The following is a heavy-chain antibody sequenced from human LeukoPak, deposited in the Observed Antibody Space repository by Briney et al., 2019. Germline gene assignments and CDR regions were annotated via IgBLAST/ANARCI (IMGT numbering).Heavy chain of an antibody. CDR2: INGNGGSI. J-gene: IGHJ4*02. CDR3: AKVDSKWLLLRTDY. V-gene: IGHV3-23*01. CDR1: GFTFSSYA. Sequence: PGGSLRLSCSASGFTFSSYAMSWVRQAPGKGLEWVSIINGNGGSINYADSVKGRFTISRDNSKNTVYLQMNSLRAEDTAVYYCAKVDSKWLLLRTDYWGQGTLVTVSS. D-gene: IGHD3-22*01.